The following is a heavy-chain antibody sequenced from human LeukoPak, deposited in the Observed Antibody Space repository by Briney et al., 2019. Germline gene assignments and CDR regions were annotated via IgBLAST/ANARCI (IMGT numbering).Heavy chain of an antibody. D-gene: IGHD2-2*01. CDR2: ISGSGGST. V-gene: IGHV3-23*01. CDR3: TADGCSASCYPGDY. Sequence: GGSLRLSCAASGFTFSSYAMSWVRQAPGKGLEWVSAISGSGGSTYYADSVKGRFTISRDNSKNTLYLQMNSLKTEDTAVYYCTADGCSASCYPGDYWGQGTLVTVSS. CDR1: GFTFSSYA. J-gene: IGHJ4*02.